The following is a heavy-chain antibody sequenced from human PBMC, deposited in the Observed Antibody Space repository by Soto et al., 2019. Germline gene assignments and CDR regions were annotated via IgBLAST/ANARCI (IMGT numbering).Heavy chain of an antibody. CDR2: ISAYNGNT. V-gene: IGHV1-18*01. J-gene: IGHJ2*01. CDR3: ARPHYYGSGSYYNGYWYFDL. Sequence: QVQLVQSGAEVKKPGASVKVSCKASGYTFTSYGISWVRQAPGQGLEWMGWISAYNGNTNYAQKLQGRVTMTTDTSTSTAYMELRSLRSDDTAVYYCARPHYYGSGSYYNGYWYFDLWGRGTLVTVSS. D-gene: IGHD3-10*01. CDR1: GYTFTSYG.